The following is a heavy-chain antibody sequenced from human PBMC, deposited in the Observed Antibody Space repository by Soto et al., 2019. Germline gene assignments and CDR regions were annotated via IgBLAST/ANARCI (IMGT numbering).Heavy chain of an antibody. D-gene: IGHD3-16*01. Sequence: SETLSLTCTASGGSISSYYWSWIRQPPGKGLEWIGYIYYSGSTNYNPSLKSRVTISVDTSKNQFSLKLSSVTAADTAVYYCARDRQDYIWGRPSYYFDYWGQGTLVTVSS. CDR3: ARDRQDYIWGRPSYYFDY. V-gene: IGHV4-59*01. CDR2: IYYSGST. J-gene: IGHJ4*02. CDR1: GGSISSYY.